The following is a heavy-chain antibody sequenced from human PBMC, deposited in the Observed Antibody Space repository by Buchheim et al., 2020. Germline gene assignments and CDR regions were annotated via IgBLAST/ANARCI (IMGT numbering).Heavy chain of an antibody. CDR2: IWYDGSNK. V-gene: IGHV3-33*01. CDR3: ARDEVRIGAGHVDY. Sequence: QVQLVESGGGVVQPGRSLRLSCAASGFTFSSSGMHWVRQAPGKGLEWVAVIWYDGSNKYYADSVKGRFTISRDNSKNTLYLQMNSLRAEDTAVYSCARDEVRIGAGHVDYWGQGTL. J-gene: IGHJ4*02. CDR1: GFTFSSSG. D-gene: IGHD4/OR15-4a*01.